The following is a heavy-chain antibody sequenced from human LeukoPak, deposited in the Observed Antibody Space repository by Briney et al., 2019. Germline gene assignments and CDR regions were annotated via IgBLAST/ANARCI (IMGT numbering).Heavy chain of an antibody. CDR1: GGSVSSGSYY. V-gene: IGHV4-61*01. CDR3: ARTKSYYDILTGYQGTRDAFDI. J-gene: IGHJ3*02. D-gene: IGHD3-9*01. CDR2: IYFSGST. Sequence: SETLCLSCAVSGGSVSSGSYYWSWIRQPPGKGLEWIGYIYFSGSTNYNPSLKSRVTISVETSKNQFSLKLSSVTAADTAVYYWARTKSYYDILTGYQGTRDAFDIWGQGTMVTVSS.